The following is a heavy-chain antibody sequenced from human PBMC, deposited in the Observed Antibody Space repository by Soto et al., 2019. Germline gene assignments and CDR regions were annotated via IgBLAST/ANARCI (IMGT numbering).Heavy chain of an antibody. Sequence: SETLSLTCTVSGGSISSGGYYWSWIRQHPGKGLEWIGYIYYSGSTYYNPSLKSRVTISVDTSKNQFSLKLSSVTAADTAVYYCARVRPDYYDSSGYWLDYWGQGTLVTVSS. CDR1: GGSISSGGYY. D-gene: IGHD3-22*01. CDR3: ARVRPDYYDSSGYWLDY. CDR2: IYYSGST. J-gene: IGHJ4*02. V-gene: IGHV4-31*03.